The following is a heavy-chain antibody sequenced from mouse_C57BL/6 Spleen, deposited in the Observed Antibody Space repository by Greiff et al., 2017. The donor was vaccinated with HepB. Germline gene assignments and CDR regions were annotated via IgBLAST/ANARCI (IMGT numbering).Heavy chain of an antibody. CDR1: GFTFSDYY. Sequence: EVHLVESGGGLVQPGGSLKLSCAASGFTFSDYYMYWVRQTPEKRLEWVAYISNGGGSTYYPDTVKGRCTIARDNAKNTLYLQMSRLKSEDTAMYYLARDGNGSSYWYVDVWGTGTTVTVSS. CDR2: ISNGGGST. D-gene: IGHD1-1*01. CDR3: ARDGNGSSYWYVDV. J-gene: IGHJ1*03. V-gene: IGHV5-12*01.